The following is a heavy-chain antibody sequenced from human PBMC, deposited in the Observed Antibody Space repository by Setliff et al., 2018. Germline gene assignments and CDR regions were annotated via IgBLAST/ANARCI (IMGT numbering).Heavy chain of an antibody. CDR2: IYSSGRT. D-gene: IGHD2-15*01. CDR1: GDSISDYH. CDR3: ASRSGVVEDPPRQVILDDGFDI. V-gene: IGHV4-59*01. Sequence: TSETLSLTCRVSGDSISDYHWSWIRQPPGQGLEWIGYIYSSGRTNYNPSLKSRVSLSLDTSKNQFSLDLSSVTPADTAVYYCASRSGVVEDPPRQVILDDGFDIWGQGTMVTVSS. J-gene: IGHJ3*02.